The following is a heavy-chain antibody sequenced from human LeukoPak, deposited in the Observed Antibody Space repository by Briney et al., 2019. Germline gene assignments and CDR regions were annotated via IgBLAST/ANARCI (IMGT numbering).Heavy chain of an antibody. CDR2: ISYDGSNK. CDR3: AKEYGDYEGYFDY. D-gene: IGHD4-17*01. Sequence: GGSLRLSCAASGFTFSSYSMNWVRQAPGKGLEWVAVISYDGSNKYYADSVKGRFTISGDNSKNTLYLQMNSLRTEDTAFYYCAKEYGDYEGYFDYWGQGTLVTVSS. J-gene: IGHJ4*02. CDR1: GFTFSSYS. V-gene: IGHV3-30*18.